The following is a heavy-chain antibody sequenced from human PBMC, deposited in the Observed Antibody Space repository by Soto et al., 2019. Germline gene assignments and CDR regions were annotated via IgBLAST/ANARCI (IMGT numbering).Heavy chain of an antibody. CDR1: GGSISSGGYY. J-gene: IGHJ4*02. Sequence: QVQLQESGPRLVKPSQTLSLTCTVSGGSISSGGYYWRWIRQHPGKGLEWIGYIYYSGSTYYNPSLKSRVTISVDTSKNQLSLKLSSVTAADTAIYDCAADRGYSYAYFDYWGQGTLVTVSS. CDR2: IYYSGST. CDR3: AADRGYSYAYFDY. V-gene: IGHV4-31*03. D-gene: IGHD5-18*01.